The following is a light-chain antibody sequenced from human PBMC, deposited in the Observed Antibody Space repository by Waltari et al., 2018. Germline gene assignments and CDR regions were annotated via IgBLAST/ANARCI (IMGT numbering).Light chain of an antibody. V-gene: IGLV1-44*01. Sequence: QSVVTQSPSASGAPGQRVTLSCSGSSSNIATDIVNWYQQFPGTAPKLLISANTQRPSGVPGRFAGSRSGTSASLVISGLQSEDEADYYCATWDATLDTWMFGGGTKVTVL. J-gene: IGLJ3*02. CDR1: SSNIATDI. CDR2: ANT. CDR3: ATWDATLDTWM.